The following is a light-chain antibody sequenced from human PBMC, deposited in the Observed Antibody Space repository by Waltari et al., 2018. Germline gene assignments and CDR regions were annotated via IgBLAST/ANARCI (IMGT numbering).Light chain of an antibody. J-gene: IGKJ5*01. CDR1: QGITNY. Sequence: DIQMTQSPSSLSASVGDRVTLTCRASQGITNYLAWYQQKPGKVPKALIFAASTLQSGVPSRFSASGSGTDFTLTVSSLQPEDVATYYCQQYSSAPITFGQGTRLEIK. CDR2: AAS. CDR3: QQYSSAPIT. V-gene: IGKV1-27*01.